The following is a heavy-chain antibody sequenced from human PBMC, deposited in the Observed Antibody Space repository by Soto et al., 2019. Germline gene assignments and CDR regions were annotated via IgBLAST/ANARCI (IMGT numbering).Heavy chain of an antibody. D-gene: IGHD6-6*01. V-gene: IGHV3-15*07. CDR1: GFTFSNAW. J-gene: IGHJ3*02. Sequence: EVQLVESGGGLVKPGGSLRLSCAASGFTFSNAWMNWVRQAPGKGLEWVGRIKSKTEGGTTDYAAPVKGRFTISRDDSKNTLYLQMNSLKTEDTAVYYCITSSSPDHDAFDIWGQGTMVTVSS. CDR3: ITSSSPDHDAFDI. CDR2: IKSKTEGGTT.